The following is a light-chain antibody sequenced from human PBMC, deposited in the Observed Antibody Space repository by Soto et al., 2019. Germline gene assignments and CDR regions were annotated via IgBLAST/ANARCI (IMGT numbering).Light chain of an antibody. CDR3: QHYVSPPIT. Sequence: EIVLTQSPCTLSLSPGERATLSCRASQSVTSNYLAWYQQKPGQAPRLLVYGASSRATGISDRFSGSGSGTDFTLTISRLEPEDFAVYYCQHYVSPPITFGQGIRLEIK. CDR2: GAS. CDR1: QSVTSNY. J-gene: IGKJ5*01. V-gene: IGKV3-20*01.